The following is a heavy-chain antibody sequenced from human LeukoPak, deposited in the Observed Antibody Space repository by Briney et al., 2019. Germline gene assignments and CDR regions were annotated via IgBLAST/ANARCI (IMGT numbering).Heavy chain of an antibody. V-gene: IGHV3-30*02. CDR2: IRYDGNNK. CDR1: GFTFRSYG. D-gene: IGHD3-10*01. Sequence: GGSLRLSCAASGFTFRSYGMHWVRQAPGKGLEWVAFIRYDGNNKYYADSVKGLFTISRDNSKNTLYLQMNSLRPEDTAVYTCAKEAHPYGSGSYPFDYWGQGTLVTVPS. J-gene: IGHJ4*02. CDR3: AKEAHPYGSGSYPFDY.